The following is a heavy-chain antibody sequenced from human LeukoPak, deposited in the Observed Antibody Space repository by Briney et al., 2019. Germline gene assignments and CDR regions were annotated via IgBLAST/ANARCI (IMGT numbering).Heavy chain of an antibody. CDR3: ARDQDSSSYFDY. CDR2: IHYSGST. V-gene: IGHV4-59*01. J-gene: IGHJ4*02. Sequence: SETLSLTCTVSSGPFSSYYWSWIRQPPGKGLEWIGYIHYSGSTNYNPSLKSRVTISVDSSKNQFSLKLSSVTAADTAVYYCARDQDSSSYFDYWGQGTLVTVSS. CDR1: SGPFSSYY. D-gene: IGHD3-22*01.